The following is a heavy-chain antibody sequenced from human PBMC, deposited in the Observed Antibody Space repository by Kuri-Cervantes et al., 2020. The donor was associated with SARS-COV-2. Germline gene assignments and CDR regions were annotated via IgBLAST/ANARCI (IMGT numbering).Heavy chain of an antibody. V-gene: IGHV3-33*01. CDR2: IWYDGSNK. D-gene: IGHD6-13*01. J-gene: IGHJ4*02. CDR3: ARGPYSSPTFDY. Sequence: GESLKISCAASGFTFSSYGMHWVRQAPGKGLEWVAVIWYDGSNKYYADSVKGRFTISRDNSKNTLYLQMNSLRAEDTAVYYCARGPYSSPTFDYWGQGTLVTVSS. CDR1: GFTFSSYG.